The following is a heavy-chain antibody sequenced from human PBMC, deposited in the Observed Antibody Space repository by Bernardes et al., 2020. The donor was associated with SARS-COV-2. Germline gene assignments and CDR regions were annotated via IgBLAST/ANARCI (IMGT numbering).Heavy chain of an antibody. J-gene: IGHJ4*02. Sequence: GGSLRLSCAASGFDFSRYGMIWVRQTPGKGMEYISYISSTAHTIYYADSVRGRFSVSRHTANNSLDLQMDRLQVDDTALYFCARRVTTTGSLDYWGRGTLVTVSS. CDR1: GFDFSRYG. CDR3: ARRVTTTGSLDY. CDR2: ISSTAHTI. D-gene: IGHD1-1*01. V-gene: IGHV3-48*03.